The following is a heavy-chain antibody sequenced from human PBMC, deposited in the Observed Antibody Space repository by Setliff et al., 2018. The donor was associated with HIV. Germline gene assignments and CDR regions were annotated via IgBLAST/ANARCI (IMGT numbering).Heavy chain of an antibody. CDR3: ARKRVGFDGIDV. CDR1: GGTFSSYA. CDR2: IIPILGTT. Sequence: SVKVSCKASGGTFSSYAISWVRQAPGQGLEWMGGIIPILGTTNYAQKFQGRVTITRDTSISTAYLEVRSDDTAVYYCARKRVGFDGIDVWGQGTTVTVSS. D-gene: IGHD1-26*01. J-gene: IGHJ6*02. V-gene: IGHV1-69*05.